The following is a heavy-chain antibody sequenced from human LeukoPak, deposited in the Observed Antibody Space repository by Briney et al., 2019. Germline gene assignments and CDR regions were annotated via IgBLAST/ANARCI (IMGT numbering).Heavy chain of an antibody. V-gene: IGHV3-23*01. CDR2: ISGSGGST. D-gene: IGHD2-15*01. Sequence: GGSLRLSCGASGFTFSSYAMSWVRQAAGKGLEWVSAISGSGGSTYYADSVKGRFTISRDNSKNTLYLQMNSLRAEDTAVCYCAKDGAYGCSGGSCYSDYWGQGTLVTVSS. CDR1: GFTFSSYA. J-gene: IGHJ4*02. CDR3: AKDGAYGCSGGSCYSDY.